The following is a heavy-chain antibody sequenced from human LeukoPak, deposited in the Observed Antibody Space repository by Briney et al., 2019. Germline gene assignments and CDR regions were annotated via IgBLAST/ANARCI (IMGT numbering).Heavy chain of an antibody. CDR1: GGSISSYY. J-gene: IGHJ6*02. V-gene: IGHV4-4*07. Sequence: SETLSLTCTVSGGSISSYYWSWIRQPAGKGLEWIGRIYTSGSTNYSPSLKSRVTMSVDTSKNQFSLKLSSVTAADTAVYYCARGRAIFGVSRLHYGMDVWGQGTTVTVSS. CDR2: IYTSGST. CDR3: ARGRAIFGVSRLHYGMDV. D-gene: IGHD3-3*01.